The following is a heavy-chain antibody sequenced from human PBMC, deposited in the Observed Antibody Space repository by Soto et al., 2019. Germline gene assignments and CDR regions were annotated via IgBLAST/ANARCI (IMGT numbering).Heavy chain of an antibody. CDR3: ARAHYDSEAFDF. D-gene: IGHD3-22*01. V-gene: IGHV1-46*03. CDR1: GYTFTTNF. Sequence: VQLVQSGAEVKKPGASVKISCKASGYTFTTNFIHWIRQAPGQGLEWVGIISPGGGTTVYAQKFQGRATMTRDTSTSTVYMELRNLRSEDTAVFYCARAHYDSEAFDFWGQGTMVIVSS. J-gene: IGHJ3*01. CDR2: ISPGGGTT.